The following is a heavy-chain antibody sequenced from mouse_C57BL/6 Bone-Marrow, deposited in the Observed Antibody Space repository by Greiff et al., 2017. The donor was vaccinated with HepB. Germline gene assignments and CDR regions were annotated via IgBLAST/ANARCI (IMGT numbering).Heavy chain of an antibody. CDR1: GYTFTDYY. V-gene: IGHV1-75*01. Sequence: QVHVKQSGPELVKPGASVKISCKASGYTFTDYYINWVKQRPGQGLEWIGWIFPGSGSTYYNEKFKGKATLTVDKSSSTAYMLLSSLTYEDSAVYFCARWEATVPSMDYWGQGTSVTVSS. J-gene: IGHJ4*01. D-gene: IGHD1-1*01. CDR3: ARWEATVPSMDY. CDR2: IFPGSGST.